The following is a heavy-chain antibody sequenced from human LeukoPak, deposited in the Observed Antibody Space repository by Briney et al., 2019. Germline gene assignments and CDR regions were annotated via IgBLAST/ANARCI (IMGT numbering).Heavy chain of an antibody. CDR3: ARGRGLRFIAAAGLDY. CDR1: GDSISYFY. Sequence: SETLSLTCSVSGDSISYFYWSWIRQAAGKGLEWIGRTSSSGNTDYNASLKSRVTISVDTSKNQFSLKLSSVTAADTAVYYCARGRGLRFIAAAGLDYWGQGTLVTVSS. V-gene: IGHV4-4*07. CDR2: TSSSGNT. D-gene: IGHD6-13*01. J-gene: IGHJ4*02.